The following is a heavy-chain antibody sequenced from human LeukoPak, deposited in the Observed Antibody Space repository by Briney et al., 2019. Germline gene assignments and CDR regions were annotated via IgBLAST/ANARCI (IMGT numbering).Heavy chain of an antibody. CDR3: AKGSQDSPRTILDAFDM. Sequence: GGSLRLSCVASGFSLSNDAMSGGRSALSRGLDTVSTTSGSGFTYYADSVRGHFTISKDNSRKTLHLEVNPLRVDDTAIYYCAKGSQDSPRTILDAFDMWGQGTMVTVSS. CDR2: TSGSGFT. D-gene: IGHD1-1*01. V-gene: IGHV3-23*01. CDR1: GFSLSNDA. J-gene: IGHJ3*02.